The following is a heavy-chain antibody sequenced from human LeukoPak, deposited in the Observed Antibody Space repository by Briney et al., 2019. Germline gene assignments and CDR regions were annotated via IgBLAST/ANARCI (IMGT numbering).Heavy chain of an antibody. J-gene: IGHJ2*01. CDR1: GGSISSTSYY. V-gene: IGHV4-39*01. Sequence: PSETLSLTCTVSGGSISSTSYYWGWIRQPPGKGLEWIGSIYYRGSTYYNPSLKSRLTISVDTSKNQFSLSLSSMTAADTAVYYCARGSSGWPWYFDLWGRGTPVTVSS. CDR3: ARGSSGWPWYFDL. D-gene: IGHD6-19*01. CDR2: IYYRGST.